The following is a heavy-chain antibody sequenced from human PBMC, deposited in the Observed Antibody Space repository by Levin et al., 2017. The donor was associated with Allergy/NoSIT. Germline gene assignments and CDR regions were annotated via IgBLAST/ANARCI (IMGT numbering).Heavy chain of an antibody. V-gene: IGHV3-15*07. Sequence: GGSLRLSCAGSGLTFSDAWMNWVRQAPGKGLEWVGRIKSKSDGETTDYAAAVKGRFNISRDDSKNMLLLQMTGLKTEDTAVYYCTTGHDYGDYFNSFDAWGQGTLVTVSS. J-gene: IGHJ5*02. D-gene: IGHD4-17*01. CDR1: GLTFSDAW. CDR3: TTGHDYGDYFNSFDA. CDR2: IKSKSDGETT.